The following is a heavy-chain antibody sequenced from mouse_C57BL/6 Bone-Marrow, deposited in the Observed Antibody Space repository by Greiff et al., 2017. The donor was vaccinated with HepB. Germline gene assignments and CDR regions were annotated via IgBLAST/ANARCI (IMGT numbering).Heavy chain of an antibody. J-gene: IGHJ4*01. CDR3: ATGSHYYAMDY. Sequence: DVKLQESGPGMVKPSQSLSLTCTVTGYSITSGYDWHWIRHFPGNKLEWMGYISYSGSTNYNPSLKSRISITHDTSKNHFFLKLNSVTTEDTATYYCATGSHYYAMDYWGQGTSVTVSS. CDR1: GYSITSGYD. CDR2: ISYSGST. V-gene: IGHV3-1*01.